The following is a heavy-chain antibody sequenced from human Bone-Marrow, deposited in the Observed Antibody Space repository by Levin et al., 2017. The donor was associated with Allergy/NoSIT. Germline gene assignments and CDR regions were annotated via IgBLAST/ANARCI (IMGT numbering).Heavy chain of an antibody. CDR1: GYTFTSSG. D-gene: IGHD5-24*01. V-gene: IGHV1-18*04. J-gene: IGHJ3*02. CDR3: ATDQIPGSDGYDI. CDR2: ISAYNDNK. Sequence: GESLKISCTASGYTFTSSGITWVRQAPGQGLEWMGWISAYNDNKNHAQKFQDRVTLTTDTSTSTAYMEMRSLKSDDTAVYYCATDQIPGSDGYDIWGQGTMVTVSS.